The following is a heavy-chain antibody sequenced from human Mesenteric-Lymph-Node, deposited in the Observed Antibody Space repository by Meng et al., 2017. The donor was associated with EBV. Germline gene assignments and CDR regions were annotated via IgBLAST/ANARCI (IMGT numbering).Heavy chain of an antibody. CDR3: VREGDWTTFDY. D-gene: IGHD3/OR15-3a*01. V-gene: IGHV1-18*01. CDR2: ISAYNGNT. Sequence: QCDPVQLGGEVKQPGASGRASGKASGYTYTSYGIIWVRQAPGQGLEWVGWISAYNGNTNYAQKVQGRVTMTTDTSTTTAYMELRRLRSDDTAVYYCVREGDWTTFDYWGQGTLVTVSS. J-gene: IGHJ4*02. CDR1: GYTYTSYG.